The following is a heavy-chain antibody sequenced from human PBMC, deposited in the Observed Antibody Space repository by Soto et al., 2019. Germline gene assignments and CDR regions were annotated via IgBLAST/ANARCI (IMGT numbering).Heavy chain of an antibody. Sequence: ASVKVSCKASGYTFTSYAMHWVRQAPGQRLEWMGWINAGNGNTKYSQKFQGRVTITRDTSTSTAYMELRSLRSDDTAVYYCGRAYSYGSGPWDWGKGHRVTAAS. CDR3: GRAYSYGSGPWD. D-gene: IGHD3-10*01. CDR1: GYTFTSYA. V-gene: IGHV1-3*01. J-gene: IGHJ4*02. CDR2: INAGNGNT.